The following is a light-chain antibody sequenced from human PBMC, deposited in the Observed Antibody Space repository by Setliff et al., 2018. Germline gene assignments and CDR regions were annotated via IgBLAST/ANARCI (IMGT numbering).Light chain of an antibody. V-gene: IGKV3-20*01. J-gene: IGKJ3*01. CDR3: QQYGTSPVA. Sequence: EIVLTQSPGPLSLSPGERATLSCRASQSVSSSYLAWYQQKPGQAPRLLIYGASYRATGIPDRFSGSGSGTDFTLTINRLEPEDFAVYYCQQYGTSPVAFGPGTKVDIK. CDR1: QSVSSSY. CDR2: GAS.